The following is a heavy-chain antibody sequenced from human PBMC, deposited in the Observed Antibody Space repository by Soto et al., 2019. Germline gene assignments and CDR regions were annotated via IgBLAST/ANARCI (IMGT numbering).Heavy chain of an antibody. CDR1: GYTLTELS. J-gene: IGHJ6*02. D-gene: IGHD5-12*01. CDR3: ATDRGYSGYEQPASYDYGMDV. CDR2: FDPEDGET. Sequence: ASVKVSCKVSGYTLTELSMHWLRQAPGKGLEWMGGFDPEDGETIYAQKYQGRVTITEDTSTDTAYIDLSSLRSEDTAVYYCATDRGYSGYEQPASYDYGMDVWGQGTRVTVSS. V-gene: IGHV1-24*01.